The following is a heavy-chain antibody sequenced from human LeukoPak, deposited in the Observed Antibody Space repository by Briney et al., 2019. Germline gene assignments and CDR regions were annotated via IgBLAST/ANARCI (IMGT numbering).Heavy chain of an antibody. V-gene: IGHV3-33*01. CDR2: IWYDGSNK. Sequence: GRSLRLSCAASGLTFSSYGMHWVRQAPGKGLEWVAVIWYDGSNKYYADSVKGRFTISRDNSKNTLYLQMNSLRAEDTAVYYCARDYYDSSGYYSPDAFDIWGQGTMVTVSS. CDR3: ARDYYDSSGYYSPDAFDI. J-gene: IGHJ3*02. D-gene: IGHD3-22*01. CDR1: GLTFSSYG.